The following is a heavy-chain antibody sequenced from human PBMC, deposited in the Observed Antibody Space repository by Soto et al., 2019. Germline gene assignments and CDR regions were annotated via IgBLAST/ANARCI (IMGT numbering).Heavy chain of an antibody. CDR3: ANGGVAAARGYFDY. Sequence: EVQLLESGGGLVKPGGSLRLSCSASGLTFRSYGMSWVRQAPGKGLEWVSDISGSGSNTNYADSVKGRFTISRDNSNNTMFLQMISLRAEDTAIYYCANGGVAAARGYFDYWGQGTLVTVSS. J-gene: IGHJ4*03. D-gene: IGHD6-13*01. CDR2: ISGSGSNT. CDR1: GLTFRSYG. V-gene: IGHV3-23*01.